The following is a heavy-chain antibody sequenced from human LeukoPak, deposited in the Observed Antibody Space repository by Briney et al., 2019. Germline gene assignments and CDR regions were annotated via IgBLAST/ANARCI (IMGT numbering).Heavy chain of an antibody. CDR2: ISSSGSTI. V-gene: IGHV3-11*01. CDR3: ARVQRVKFPLKYYFDY. J-gene: IGHJ4*02. D-gene: IGHD3-10*01. Sequence: GGSLRLSCAASGFTFSDSYMSWIRQAPGKGLEWVSYISSSGSTIYYADSVKGRFTISRDNAKNSLYLQMNSLRSEDTAVYYCARVQRVKFPLKYYFDYWGQGTLVTVSS. CDR1: GFTFSDSY.